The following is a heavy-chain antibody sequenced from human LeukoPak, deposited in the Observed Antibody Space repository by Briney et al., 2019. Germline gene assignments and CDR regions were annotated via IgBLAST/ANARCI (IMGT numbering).Heavy chain of an antibody. D-gene: IGHD3-10*01. CDR3: ARVPYGSGIGNWFDP. Sequence: PSETLSLTCTGSGYSISSGYYWGWIRQPPGKGLEWIGSIYHSGSTYYNPTLKSRVTISVDTSKNQFSLKLSSVTAADTAVYYCARVPYGSGIGNWFDPWGQGTLVTVSS. J-gene: IGHJ5*02. CDR1: GYSISSGYY. V-gene: IGHV4-38-2*02. CDR2: IYHSGST.